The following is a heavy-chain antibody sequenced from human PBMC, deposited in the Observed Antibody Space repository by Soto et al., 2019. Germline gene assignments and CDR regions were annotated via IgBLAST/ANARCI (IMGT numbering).Heavy chain of an antibody. CDR1: GFTFSSHV. Sequence: EVQLWESGGGLVQPGGSLRLSCAVSGFTFSSHVMSWVRQAPGKGLEWVSAISGTGGTYYADSVKGRFTISRDNSKNALYLQMNKLSGEDAAVYYWAKDRKGAYCSGGICYSPDYWGQGTLVIVSS. D-gene: IGHD2-15*01. CDR3: AKDRKGAYCSGGICYSPDY. CDR2: ISGTGGT. V-gene: IGHV3-23*01. J-gene: IGHJ4*02.